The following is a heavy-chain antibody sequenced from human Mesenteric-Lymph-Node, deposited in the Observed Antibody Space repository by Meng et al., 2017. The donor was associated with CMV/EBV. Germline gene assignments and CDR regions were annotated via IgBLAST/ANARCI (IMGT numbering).Heavy chain of an antibody. CDR1: GFIFSSYI. D-gene: IGHD5-12*01. CDR3: ARSWMTYNFDY. V-gene: IGHV3-21*01. J-gene: IGHJ4*02. Sequence: LSCAAFGFIFSSYIINWVRQAPGEGLEWVSSISSSGEYIYYADSVKGRFTISRDNAKNSLYLQMNSLRAEDTAIYYCARSWMTYNFDYWGQGTLVTVSS. CDR2: ISSSGEYI.